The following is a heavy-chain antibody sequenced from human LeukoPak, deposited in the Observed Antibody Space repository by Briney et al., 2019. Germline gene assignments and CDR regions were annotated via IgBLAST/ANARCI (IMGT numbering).Heavy chain of an antibody. CDR2: IYHSGST. CDR1: GYSISSGYY. J-gene: IGHJ4*02. D-gene: IGHD3-10*01. Sequence: SETLSLTCTVSGYSISSGYYWGWIRQPPGKGLEWIGSIYHSGSTYYNPSLKSRVTISVDTSKNQFSLKLSSVTAADTAVYYCARLAWYGGIDYWGQGTLVTVSS. V-gene: IGHV4-38-2*02. CDR3: ARLAWYGGIDY.